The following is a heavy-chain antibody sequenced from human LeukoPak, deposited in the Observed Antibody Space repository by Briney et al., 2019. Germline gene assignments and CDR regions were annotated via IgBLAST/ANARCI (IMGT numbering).Heavy chain of an antibody. D-gene: IGHD6-6*01. Sequence: GGSLRLSCAASGFTFSSYNMNWVRQAPGKGLEWVSYISSTGSTIYYADSVRGRFTISRDNAKNSLYLQMNSLRAEDTAVYYCARGSYSSSNYFDYWGQGTLVTVSS. CDR3: ARGSYSSSNYFDY. CDR2: ISSTGSTI. V-gene: IGHV3-48*01. CDR1: GFTFSSYN. J-gene: IGHJ4*02.